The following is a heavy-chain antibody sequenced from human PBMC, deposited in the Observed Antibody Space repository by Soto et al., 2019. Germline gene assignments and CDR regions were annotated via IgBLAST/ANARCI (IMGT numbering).Heavy chain of an antibody. V-gene: IGHV3-23*01. Sequence: PGGSLRLSCAASGFTFSSYAMSWVRQAPGKGLEWVSAISGSGGSTYYADSVKGRFTISRDNSKNTLYLQMNSLRAEDTAGYYCAKDTQYRDQIVVVVAATGTDYWGQGTLVTVSS. J-gene: IGHJ4*02. D-gene: IGHD2-15*01. CDR2: ISGSGGST. CDR1: GFTFSSYA. CDR3: AKDTQYRDQIVVVVAATGTDY.